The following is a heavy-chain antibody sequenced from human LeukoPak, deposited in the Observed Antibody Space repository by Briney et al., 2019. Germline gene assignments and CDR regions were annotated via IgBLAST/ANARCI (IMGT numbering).Heavy chain of an antibody. CDR2: ISSSSSYI. J-gene: IGHJ4*02. CDR1: GFTFSSYS. CDR3: ARANYDYVWGSPYYLDY. D-gene: IGHD3-16*01. Sequence: AGGSLRLSCAASGFTFSSYSMNWVRQAPGKGLEWVSSISSSSSYIYYADSVKGRFTISRDNAKNSLYLQMNSLRAEDTAVYYCARANYDYVWGSPYYLDYWGQGTLVTVSS. V-gene: IGHV3-21*01.